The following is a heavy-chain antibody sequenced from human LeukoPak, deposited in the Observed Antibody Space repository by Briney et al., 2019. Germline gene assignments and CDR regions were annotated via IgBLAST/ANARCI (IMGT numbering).Heavy chain of an antibody. CDR3: ARDSKPSV. V-gene: IGHV3-7*04. Sequence: PGGSLRLSCVVSGFTFSNYAMSWVRQAPGKGLEWVANIKQDGSEKYYVDSVKGRFTISRDNAKNSLYLQMNSLRAEDTAVYYCARDSKPSVGGQGTLVTVSS. CDR2: IKQDGSEK. CDR1: GFTFSNYA. J-gene: IGHJ4*02.